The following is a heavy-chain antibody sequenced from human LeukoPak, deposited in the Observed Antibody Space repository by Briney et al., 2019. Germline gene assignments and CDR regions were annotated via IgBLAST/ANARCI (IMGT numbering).Heavy chain of an antibody. CDR3: AGAHNWNYWFDP. V-gene: IGHV4-38-2*02. Sequence: SETLSLTCSVSGYSISSGYYWGWIRQPPGKGLEWIASIYHSGSIYSNPSLKSRVTISADTSNNHFSLKLNSVTAADTAVYFCAGAHNWNYWFDPWGQGTLVTVSS. D-gene: IGHD1-7*01. J-gene: IGHJ5*02. CDR2: IYHSGSI. CDR1: GYSISSGYY.